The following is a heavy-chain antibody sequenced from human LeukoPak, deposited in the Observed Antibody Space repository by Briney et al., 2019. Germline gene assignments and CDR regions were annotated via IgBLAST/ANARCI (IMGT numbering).Heavy chain of an antibody. Sequence: GGSLRLSCAASGFTFTNAWMTWARQAPGRGLEWVGRIKSKTDGATTDYAAPVKGRSTISRDDSKNTLYLQMSSLKTEDTAVYYCTAEREYTSGWHFDAFGVWGQGTMVTVSS. D-gene: IGHD6-19*01. CDR3: TAEREYTSGWHFDAFGV. CDR1: GFTFTNAW. J-gene: IGHJ3*01. V-gene: IGHV3-15*01. CDR2: IKSKTDGATT.